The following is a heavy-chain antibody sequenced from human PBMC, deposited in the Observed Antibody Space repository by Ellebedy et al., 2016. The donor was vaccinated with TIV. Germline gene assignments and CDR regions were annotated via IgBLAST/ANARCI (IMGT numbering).Heavy chain of an antibody. CDR1: GFTFGSCA. D-gene: IGHD1-14*01. CDR2: ISDGGSNT. CDR3: VRGRGHRVSEFFYDMDV. V-gene: IGHV3-23*01. Sequence: GGSLRLSCAASGFTFGSCAMSWVRQAPGRGLEWVAAISDGGSNTYHADSVKGRFTISRDNSKNTVDLQMNRLRAEDTALYICVRGRGHRVSEFFYDMDVWGRGTTVTVSS. J-gene: IGHJ6*02.